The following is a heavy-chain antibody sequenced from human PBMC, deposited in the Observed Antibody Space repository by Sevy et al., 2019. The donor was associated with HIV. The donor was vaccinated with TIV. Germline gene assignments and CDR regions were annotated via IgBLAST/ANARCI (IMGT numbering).Heavy chain of an antibody. CDR3: AREGGYYGDYGYFDY. J-gene: IGHJ4*02. Sequence: GGSLRLSCAASGFTFSSYAMHWVRQAPGKGLEWVAVISYDGSNKYYADSVKGRFTISRDNSKNTLYLQMNSLRAEDTAVYYCAREGGYYGDYGYFDYWCQGTLVTVSS. CDR2: ISYDGSNK. CDR1: GFTFSSYA. D-gene: IGHD4-17*01. V-gene: IGHV3-30-3*01.